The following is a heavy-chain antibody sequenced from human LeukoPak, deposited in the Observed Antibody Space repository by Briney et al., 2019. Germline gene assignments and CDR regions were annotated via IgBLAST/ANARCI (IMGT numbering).Heavy chain of an antibody. J-gene: IGHJ4*02. CDR2: ISYDESNK. Sequence: GGSLRLSCAASEFTFSNYGMHWVRQAPGKGLEWVAVISYDESNKYYADSVKGRFTISRDNSKNTLYLQMNSLRAEDTAVYYCAKDKGDYVWGTYRPDYWGQGTLVTVSS. CDR3: AKDKGDYVWGTYRPDY. V-gene: IGHV3-30*18. D-gene: IGHD3-16*02. CDR1: EFTFSNYG.